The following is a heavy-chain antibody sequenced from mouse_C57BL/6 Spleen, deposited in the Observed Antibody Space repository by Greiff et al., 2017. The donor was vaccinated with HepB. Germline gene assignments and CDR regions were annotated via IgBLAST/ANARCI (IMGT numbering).Heavy chain of an antibody. CDR1: GYTFTSYW. CDR3: ARYYDGSSYYFDY. J-gene: IGHJ2*01. Sequence: QVQLQQPGAELVKPGASVKLSCKASGYTFTSYWMQWVKQRPGQGLEWIGEIDPSDSYTNYNQKFKGKATLTVDTSSSTAYMQLSSLTSEDSAVYYCARYYDGSSYYFDYWGQGTTLTVSS. V-gene: IGHV1-50*01. CDR2: IDPSDSYT. D-gene: IGHD1-1*01.